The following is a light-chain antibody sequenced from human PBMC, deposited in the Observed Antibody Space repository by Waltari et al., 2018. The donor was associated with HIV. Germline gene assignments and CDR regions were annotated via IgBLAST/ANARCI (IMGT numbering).Light chain of an antibody. Sequence: EIVMLQSPATLSVSPGERATLSCRASQSVSSKLAWYQQKPGQAPRLLIYGASTRSTGIPGRFSGSESGTEFILTISSLQSEDCAVYYCQQYYKWLLTFGQGTRLEIK. J-gene: IGKJ5*01. CDR3: QQYYKWLLT. CDR2: GAS. V-gene: IGKV3D-15*01. CDR1: QSVSSK.